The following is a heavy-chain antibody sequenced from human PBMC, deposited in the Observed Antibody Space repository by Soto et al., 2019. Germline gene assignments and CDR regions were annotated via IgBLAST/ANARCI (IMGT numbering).Heavy chain of an antibody. CDR2: IIPIFGTA. D-gene: IGHD6-19*01. CDR1: GGTFSSYA. J-gene: IGHJ4*02. V-gene: IGHV1-69*13. CDR3: ATSLAVAGRNYFDY. Sequence: SVKVSCKASGGTFSSYAISWVRQAPGRGLEWMGGIIPIFGTANYAQKFQGRVTITADESTSTAYMELSSLRSEDTAVYYCATSLAVAGRNYFDYWGQGTLVTVSS.